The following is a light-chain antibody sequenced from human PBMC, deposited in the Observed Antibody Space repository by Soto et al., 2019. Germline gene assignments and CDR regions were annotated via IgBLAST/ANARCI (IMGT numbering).Light chain of an antibody. V-gene: IGKV1-5*03. CDR2: KAS. J-gene: IGKJ1*01. Sequence: DIQMTQSPSTLSASVGDRVTITCRASESISNFLAWYQQKPGKAPNLLIYKASSLESGVPSRFSGSGSGTEFTLTVSSLQPDDFATYYCQPYNSYSRTFGQGTKADI. CDR3: QPYNSYSRT. CDR1: ESISNF.